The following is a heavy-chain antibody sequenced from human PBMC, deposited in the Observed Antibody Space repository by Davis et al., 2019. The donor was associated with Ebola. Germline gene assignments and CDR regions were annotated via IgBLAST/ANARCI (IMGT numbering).Heavy chain of an antibody. J-gene: IGHJ4*02. CDR3: ASLPIVGATD. V-gene: IGHV4-4*02. Sequence: SETLSLTCAVSGDSISSNWWSWVRRPPGRRLEWIGEIHHSGTINYNPSLKSRVTISVDTSKNQFSLKLSSVTAADTAVYYCASLPIVGATDWGQGTLVTVSS. CDR1: GDSISSNW. D-gene: IGHD1-26*01. CDR2: IHHSGTI.